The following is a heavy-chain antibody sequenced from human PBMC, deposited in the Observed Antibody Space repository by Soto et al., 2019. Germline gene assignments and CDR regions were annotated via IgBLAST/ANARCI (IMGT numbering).Heavy chain of an antibody. CDR1: GFIFSGSA. CDR3: ARGQGAARGDYYYHCMDV. D-gene: IGHD2-15*01. V-gene: IGHV3-73*01. Sequence: GGSLRLSCAASGFIFSGSAIHWVRQASGKGLEWVGRIRSRANNFATSSAASVKGRFTFSRDDSKNTAYLQMNTLKPEDTAVYYCARGQGAARGDYYYHCMDVWGQRTTVTVCS. J-gene: IGHJ6*02. CDR2: IRSRANNFAT.